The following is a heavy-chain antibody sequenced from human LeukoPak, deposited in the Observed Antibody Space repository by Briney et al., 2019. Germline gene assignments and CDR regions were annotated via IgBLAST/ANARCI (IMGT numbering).Heavy chain of an antibody. V-gene: IGHV1-2*02. D-gene: IGHD6-19*01. J-gene: IGHJ4*02. CDR1: GYTFTGYH. CDR3: ARDRGYSSGWYMVSNYFDY. CDR2: INPNSGGT. Sequence: ASVKVSCKASGYTFTGYHMHWVRQAPGQGLEWMGWINPNSGGTNYAQKFQGRVTMTRDTSISTAYMELSRLRSDDTAVYYCARDRGYSSGWYMVSNYFDYWGQGTLVTVSS.